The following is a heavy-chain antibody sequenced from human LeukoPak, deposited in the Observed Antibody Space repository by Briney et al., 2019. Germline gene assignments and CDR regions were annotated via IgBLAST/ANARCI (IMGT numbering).Heavy chain of an antibody. CDR3: ARDEYYDSSGYYRYYFDY. CDR1: GFTFSSYG. V-gene: IGHV3-23*01. J-gene: IGHJ4*02. CDR2: ISGSGGST. Sequence: GGSLRLSCAASGFTFSSYGMSWVRQAPGKGLEWVSAISGSGGSTYYADSVKGRFTISRDNSKNTLYLQMNSLRAEDTAVYYCARDEYYDSSGYYRYYFDYWGQGTLVTVSS. D-gene: IGHD3-22*01.